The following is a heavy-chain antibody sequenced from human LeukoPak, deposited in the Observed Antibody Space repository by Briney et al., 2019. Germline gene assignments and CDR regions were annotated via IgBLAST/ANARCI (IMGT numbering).Heavy chain of an antibody. CDR3: ARQYSSSWYEFAFGI. V-gene: IGHV4-39*01. J-gene: IGHJ3*02. CDR2: IYYSGST. D-gene: IGHD6-13*01. Sequence: SETLSLTCTVSGGSISSSSYYWGWIRQPPGKGLEWIGSIYYSGSTYYNPSLKSRVTISVDTSKNQFSLKLSSVTAADTAVYYCARQYSSSWYEFAFGIWGQGTMVTVSS. CDR1: GGSISSSSYY.